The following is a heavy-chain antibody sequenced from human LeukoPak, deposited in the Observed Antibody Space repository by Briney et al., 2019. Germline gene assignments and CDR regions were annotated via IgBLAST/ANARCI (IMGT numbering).Heavy chain of an antibody. Sequence: SETLSLTCAVSGGSISSSNWWSWVRPPPGKGLEWIGEIYHSGSTNYNPSLKSRVTISVDTSKNQFSLKLSSVTAADTAVYYCARVSRASSSSGYYFDYWGQGTLVTVSS. V-gene: IGHV4-4*02. CDR3: ARVSRASSSSGYYFDY. D-gene: IGHD6-13*01. J-gene: IGHJ4*02. CDR1: GGSISSSNW. CDR2: IYHSGST.